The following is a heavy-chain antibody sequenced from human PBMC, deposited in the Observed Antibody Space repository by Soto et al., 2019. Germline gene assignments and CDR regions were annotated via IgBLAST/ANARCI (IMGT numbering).Heavy chain of an antibody. CDR2: SNWNDDQ. Sequence: ITLKESGPTLVTLTQTLTLTCTFSGFSLSTSGVGVGWIRQPPGKPLEWLALSNWNDDQRYSPSRKSRLTTSMDTSKNHIGLTTTNMDPADTATYYGAHSAANSRPARVEYWGQGTQVTFSS. D-gene: IGHD1-1*01. J-gene: IGHJ4*02. V-gene: IGHV2-5*01. CDR1: GFSLSTSGVG. CDR3: AHSAANSRPARVEY.